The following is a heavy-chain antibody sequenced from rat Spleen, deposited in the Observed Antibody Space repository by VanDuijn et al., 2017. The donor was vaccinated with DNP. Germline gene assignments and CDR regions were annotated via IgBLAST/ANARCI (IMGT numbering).Heavy chain of an antibody. CDR2: ILYDGGRT. CDR1: GFTFSDCN. V-gene: IGHV5S10*01. J-gene: IGHJ2*01. CDR3: TSHHTTGDFDY. Sequence: EVQLVESGGGLVQPGRSLKLSCATSGFTFSDCNMAWVRQAPKKGLEWVATILYDGGRTYYRNSVKGRFTISRDNAKSTLYLQMDSLMSEDTATYYCTSHHTTGDFDYWGQGVMVTVSS. D-gene: IGHD1-7*01.